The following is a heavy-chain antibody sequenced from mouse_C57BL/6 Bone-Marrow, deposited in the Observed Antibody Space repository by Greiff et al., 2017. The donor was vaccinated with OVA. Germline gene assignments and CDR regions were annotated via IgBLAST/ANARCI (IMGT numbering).Heavy chain of an antibody. CDR3: ERITTVRGYAMDY. CDR1: GYAFSSSW. V-gene: IGHV1-82*01. J-gene: IGHJ4*01. D-gene: IGHD1-1*01. Sequence: QVQLQQSGPELVKPGASVKISCKASGYAFSSSWMNWVKQRPGKGLEWIGRIYPGDGDTNYNGKFKGKATLTADKSSSTAYMQLSSLTSEDSAVYFCERITTVRGYAMDYWGQGTSVTVSS. CDR2: IYPGDGDT.